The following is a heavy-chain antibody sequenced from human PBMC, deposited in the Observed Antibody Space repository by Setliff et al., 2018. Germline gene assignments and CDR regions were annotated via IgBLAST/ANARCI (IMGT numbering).Heavy chain of an antibody. Sequence: PSETLSLTCTVSGGSISSRSYYWGWIRQPPGKGLEWIGSIYHSGSSYYNPSLKSRLTISVDTSKNQFSLKLSSVTAADTAVYYCARVKGGSSWYSEEYYFDYWGQGTLVTVSS. V-gene: IGHV4-39*07. J-gene: IGHJ4*02. CDR3: ARVKGGSSWYSEEYYFDY. CDR1: GGSISSRSYY. D-gene: IGHD6-13*01. CDR2: IYHSGSS.